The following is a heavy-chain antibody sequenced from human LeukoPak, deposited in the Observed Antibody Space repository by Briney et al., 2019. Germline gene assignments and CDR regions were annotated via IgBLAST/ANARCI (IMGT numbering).Heavy chain of an antibody. Sequence: GGSLRLSCAASGFSFSRFWMHWVRHAPGRGLVWVSRITRGGSNREYADSVKGRFTISRHNAKNTLYLQMNSLRTEDTAVYFCVREDIVVVTTLDQWGQGSLVTVSS. V-gene: IGHV3-74*01. CDR3: VREDIVVVTTLDQ. CDR2: ITRGGSNR. J-gene: IGHJ4*02. CDR1: GFSFSRFW. D-gene: IGHD2-21*02.